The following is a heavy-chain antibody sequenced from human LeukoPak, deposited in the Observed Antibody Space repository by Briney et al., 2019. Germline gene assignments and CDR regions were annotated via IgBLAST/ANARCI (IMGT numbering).Heavy chain of an antibody. CDR2: ISSSGSRT. CDR3: ARGDVDYYDSSGSDAFYI. J-gene: IGHJ3*02. D-gene: IGHD3-22*01. CDR1: GFTSSPYS. Sequence: PGGSLSLSCATSGFTSSPYSMSWVRQAPGKGLEWVACISSSGSRTYYADSMKGRFIISRDNAKNSMSLHINSLRVEDTAMYFCARGDVDYYDSSGSDAFYIWGQGTRVTVSS. V-gene: IGHV3-21*06.